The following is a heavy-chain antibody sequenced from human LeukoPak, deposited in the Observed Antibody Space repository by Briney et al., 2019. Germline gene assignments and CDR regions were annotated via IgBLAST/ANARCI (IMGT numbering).Heavy chain of an antibody. CDR2: IYYGGGT. V-gene: IGHV4-61*01. CDR3: ARDHTAAAGSLNWFDP. CDR1: GGSVSSSSYY. J-gene: IGHJ5*02. Sequence: SETLSLTCTVSGGSVSSSSYYWSWIRQPPGKGLEWIGYIYYGGGTNYNPSLKSRVTISVGASKNQFSLNLRSVTAADTAVYYCARDHTAAAGSLNWFDPWGQGTLVTVSS. D-gene: IGHD6-13*01.